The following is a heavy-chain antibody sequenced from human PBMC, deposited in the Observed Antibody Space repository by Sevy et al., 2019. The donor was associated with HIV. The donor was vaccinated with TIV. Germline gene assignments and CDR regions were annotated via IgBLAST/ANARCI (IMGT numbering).Heavy chain of an antibody. J-gene: IGHJ5*02. CDR1: GYTFTNYG. Sequence: GESLKISCKASGYTFTNYGISWVRQAPGQGLEWMGRISTYNGNTNYAQKLQGRVTMTTDTSTSTAYMELRSLRSDDTAVYYCAREVDSIRFDPWGQGTLVTVSS. CDR3: AREVDSIRFDP. V-gene: IGHV1-18*01. CDR2: ISTYNGNT. D-gene: IGHD3-22*01.